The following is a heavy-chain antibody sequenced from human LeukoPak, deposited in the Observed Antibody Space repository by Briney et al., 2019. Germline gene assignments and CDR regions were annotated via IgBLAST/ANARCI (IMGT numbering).Heavy chain of an antibody. CDR1: GFTFSSYW. D-gene: IGHD3-10*01. CDR3: ARDVVGGLDY. Sequence: GGSLRLSCAASGFTFSSYWMAWVRQAPGKGLEWVANIKGDESERHHADSVKGRFTISRDNTRNSLYLQMNTLRGGDTVVYYWARDVVGGLDYWGQGTLVTVSS. J-gene: IGHJ4*02. CDR2: IKGDESER. V-gene: IGHV3-7*01.